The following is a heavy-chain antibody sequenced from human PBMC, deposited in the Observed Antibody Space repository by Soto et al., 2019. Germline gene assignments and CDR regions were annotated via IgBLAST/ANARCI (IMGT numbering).Heavy chain of an antibody. V-gene: IGHV3-30*03. Sequence: GGSLRLSCAGSGFIFSNNGMHWVRQAPGKGLEWVAFISYDGGETFYEDSVKGRFTISRDNSKDTLYLQMNSLRAEDTAVYYCARDRRRLRFLEWTRDGMDVWGQGTTVTVSS. J-gene: IGHJ6*02. CDR3: ARDRRRLRFLEWTRDGMDV. CDR2: ISYDGGET. CDR1: GFIFSNNG. D-gene: IGHD3-3*01.